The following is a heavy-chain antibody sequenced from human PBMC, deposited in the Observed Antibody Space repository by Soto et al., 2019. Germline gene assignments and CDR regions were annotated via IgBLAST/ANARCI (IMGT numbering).Heavy chain of an antibody. J-gene: IGHJ4*02. CDR1: G. Sequence: GVGWIRQPPGKALEWLALIYWDDDKRYSPSLKSRLTITRDTSKNQVVLTMTNLDPMDTATYYCTHRGPAGSSSSTFDYWGQGTLVSVSS. CDR2: IYWDDDK. V-gene: IGHV2-5*02. D-gene: IGHD6-6*01. CDR3: THRGPAGSSSSTFDY.